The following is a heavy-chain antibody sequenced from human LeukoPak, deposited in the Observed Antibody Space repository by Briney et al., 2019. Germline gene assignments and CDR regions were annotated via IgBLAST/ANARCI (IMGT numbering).Heavy chain of an antibody. J-gene: IGHJ4*02. CDR2: IKTDGSYT. V-gene: IGHV3-74*01. Sequence: GGSLRLSCAASGFTFSSYWMHWVRHAPGEGLVWVARIKTDGSYTSYADSVKGRFTISRDNAKNTLYLQMNSLRVEDTAVYYCIRALIGATDYWGQGTLVTVSS. CDR3: IRALIGATDY. CDR1: GFTFSSYW. D-gene: IGHD1-26*01.